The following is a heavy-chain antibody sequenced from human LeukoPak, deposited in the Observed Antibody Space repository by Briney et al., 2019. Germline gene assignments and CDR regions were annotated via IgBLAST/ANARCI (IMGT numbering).Heavy chain of an antibody. V-gene: IGHV1-2*02. Sequence: ASVKVSCKASGYSFTAQYMHWLRQAPGQGLEWMGWINPNNGDTKYAQSFLGRVIMTRDTSTTTAYMELSSLRSEDTAVYYCARSTPRRPAKYYYYMDVWGKGTTVTVSS. CDR3: ARSTPRRPAKYYYYMDV. CDR1: GYSFTAQY. J-gene: IGHJ6*03. D-gene: IGHD6-25*01. CDR2: INPNNGDT.